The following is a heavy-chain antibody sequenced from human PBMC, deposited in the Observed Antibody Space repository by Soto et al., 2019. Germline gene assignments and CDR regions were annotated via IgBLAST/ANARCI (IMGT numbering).Heavy chain of an antibody. CDR1: GDTFSSYA. D-gene: IGHD3-22*01. CDR3: ARVGPAHYYDSSGYYSPLDY. Sequence: QVQLVQSGAEVKKPGSSVKVSCKASGDTFSSYAINWVRQAPGQGLEWMGGIIPMFGTANYAQKFKGRVTMTVGDSTSTVYMELSSLRSEDTAVYYCARVGPAHYYDSSGYYSPLDYWGQGTLVTVSS. CDR2: IIPMFGTA. V-gene: IGHV1-69*01. J-gene: IGHJ4*02.